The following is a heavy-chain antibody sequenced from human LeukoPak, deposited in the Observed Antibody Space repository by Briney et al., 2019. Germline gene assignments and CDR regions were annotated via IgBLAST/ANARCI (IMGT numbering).Heavy chain of an antibody. V-gene: IGHV3-23*01. J-gene: IGHJ4*02. CDR2: ISVSGNT. CDR3: ATYRQVLLPFES. D-gene: IGHD2-8*02. Sequence: GGSLRLSCAASGFTLSSYAMSWVRQAPGKGLEWVSAISVSGNTYHADSVKGRFTISRDSSKNTLYLQMNSLRAEDTAIYYCATYRQVLLPFESWGQGTLVTVSS. CDR1: GFTLSSYA.